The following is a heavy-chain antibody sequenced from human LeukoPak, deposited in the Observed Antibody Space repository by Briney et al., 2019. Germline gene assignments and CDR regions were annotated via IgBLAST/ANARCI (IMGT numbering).Heavy chain of an antibody. CDR2: INHSGST. V-gene: IGHV4-34*01. CDR1: GGSFSGYY. Sequence: SETLSLTCAVYGGSFSGYYWSWIRQPPGKGLEWIGEINHSGSTNYNPSLKSRVTISVDTSKNQFSLKLSSVTAADTAVYYCAGELITYPDYWGQGTLVTVSS. J-gene: IGHJ4*02. CDR3: AGELITYPDY. D-gene: IGHD2-8*01.